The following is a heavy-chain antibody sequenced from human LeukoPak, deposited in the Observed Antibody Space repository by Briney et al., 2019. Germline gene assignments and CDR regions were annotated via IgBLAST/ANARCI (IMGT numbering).Heavy chain of an antibody. CDR3: ATAIAAAGTAGYGY. CDR2: IYSGGST. V-gene: IGHV3-53*04. CDR1: GFTVSSNY. Sequence: GGSLRLSCAASGFTVSSNYMSWVRQAPGKGLEWVSVIYSGGSTYYADSVKGRFTISRHNSKNTLYPQMNSLRAEDTAVYYCATAIAAAGTAGYGYWGQGTLVTVSS. D-gene: IGHD6-13*01. J-gene: IGHJ4*02.